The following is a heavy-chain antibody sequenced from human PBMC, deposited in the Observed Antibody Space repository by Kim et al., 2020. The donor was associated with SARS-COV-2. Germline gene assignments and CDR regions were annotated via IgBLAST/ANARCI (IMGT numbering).Heavy chain of an antibody. D-gene: IGHD3-10*01. CDR2: IKQDGSEK. CDR1: GFTFSSYW. Sequence: GGSLRLSCAASGFTFSSYWISWVRQAPGKGLEWVANIKQDGSEKYYVDSVKGRFTISRDNAKNSLYLQMNSLRAEDTAVYYCARVPVGMVRGTHLVYYFDYWGQGTLVTVSS. CDR3: ARVPVGMVRGTHLVYYFDY. J-gene: IGHJ4*02. V-gene: IGHV3-7*01.